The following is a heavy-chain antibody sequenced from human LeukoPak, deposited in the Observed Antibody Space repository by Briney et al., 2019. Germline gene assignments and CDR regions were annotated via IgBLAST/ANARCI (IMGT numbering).Heavy chain of an antibody. V-gene: IGHV3-23*01. CDR2: LSGSGDGQ. Sequence: PGGSLRLSCSASGFTFTNYGMSWVRQAPGKGLEWVSGLSGSGDGQFYADSAEGRFTISRDISKHIWYLQMNSLRAEDTAVYYCAKGCQCPSGLSSWFDPRGQGTLVAVSS. D-gene: IGHD1-14*01. CDR3: AKGCQCPSGLSSWFDP. CDR1: GFTFTNYG. J-gene: IGHJ5*02.